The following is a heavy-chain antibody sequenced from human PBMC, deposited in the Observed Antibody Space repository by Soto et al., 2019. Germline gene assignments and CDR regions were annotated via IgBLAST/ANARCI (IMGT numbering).Heavy chain of an antibody. D-gene: IGHD3-22*01. CDR1: GFTFSSYA. J-gene: IGHJ4*01. Sequence: GGSLRLSCAASGFTFSSYAMHWVRQAPGKGLEWVAVISYDGSNKYYADSVKGRFTISRDNSKNTLYLQMNSLRAEDTAVYYCARHFYGLSPNTMIVVGYWGHGTLVTVSS. CDR2: ISYDGSNK. V-gene: IGHV3-30-3*01. CDR3: ARHFYGLSPNTMIVVGY.